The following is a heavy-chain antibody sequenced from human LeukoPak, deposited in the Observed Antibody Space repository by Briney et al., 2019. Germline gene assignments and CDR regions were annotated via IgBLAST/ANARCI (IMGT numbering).Heavy chain of an antibody. V-gene: IGHV3-49*04. D-gene: IGHD1-26*01. CDR2: IRSKVYGGTT. Sequence: GGSLRLSCAASGFTVSSNYMSWVRQAPGKGLERIGFIRSKVYGGTTEYAASVKGRFTISRDDSKSIVYLQMNSLKTEDTAVYYCTRGRYQFDYWGQGTLVTVSS. CDR1: GFTVSSNY. J-gene: IGHJ4*02. CDR3: TRGRYQFDY.